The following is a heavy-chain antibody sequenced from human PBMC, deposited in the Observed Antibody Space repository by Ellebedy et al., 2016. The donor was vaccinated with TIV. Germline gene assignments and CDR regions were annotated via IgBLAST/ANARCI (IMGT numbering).Heavy chain of an antibody. CDR3: ARDYDFWSGYYQWVPVYFDY. Sequence: ASVKVSXXASGYTFTSYDINWVRQATGQGLEWMGWMNPNSGNTGYAQKFQGRVTITRDTSASTAYMELSSLRSEDTAVYYCARDYDFWSGYYQWVPVYFDYWGQGTLVTVSS. V-gene: IGHV1-8*01. D-gene: IGHD3-3*01. CDR2: MNPNSGNT. J-gene: IGHJ4*02. CDR1: GYTFTSYD.